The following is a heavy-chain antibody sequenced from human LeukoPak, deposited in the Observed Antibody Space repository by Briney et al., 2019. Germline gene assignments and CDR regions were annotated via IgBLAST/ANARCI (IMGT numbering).Heavy chain of an antibody. Sequence: GGSLRLSCAASGFTFSSYWMNWVRQAPGKGLVWVSRIASDGSSTTYADSVKGRFSISRDNAKNTLYLQMNSLRVEDTAVYYCARVPGYCSGGSCFPWNVWGQGTTVTVSS. CDR1: GFTFSSYW. CDR3: ARVPGYCSGGSCFPWNV. D-gene: IGHD2-15*01. V-gene: IGHV3-74*01. J-gene: IGHJ6*02. CDR2: IASDGSST.